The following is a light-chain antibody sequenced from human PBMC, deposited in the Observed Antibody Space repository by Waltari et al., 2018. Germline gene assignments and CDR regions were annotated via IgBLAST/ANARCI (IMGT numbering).Light chain of an antibody. J-gene: IGKJ1*01. Sequence: CRASKSVGRYLAWYQQKPGQAPRLLLYDASTRATGIPDRFSGSGSGTDFSLTISRLESEDFAVYYCQKYVNLPATFGQGTKVEIK. CDR1: KSVGRY. CDR3: QKYVNLPAT. V-gene: IGKV3-20*01. CDR2: DAS.